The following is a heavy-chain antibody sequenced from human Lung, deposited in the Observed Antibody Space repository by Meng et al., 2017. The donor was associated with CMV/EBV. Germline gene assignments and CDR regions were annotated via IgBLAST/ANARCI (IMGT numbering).Heavy chain of an antibody. CDR2: FYQGGTT. CDR1: GGSIGSSGCY. CDR3: ARVDRQWFDP. J-gene: IGHJ5*02. V-gene: IGHV4-39*07. Sequence: CVVSGGSIGSSGCYWGWIRQPPGRRLEWVGSFYQGGTTSFRPSLEGRVSISLDMSKNQFSPNLNSVTAADTAVYYCARVDRQWFDPWGQGTLVTVSS.